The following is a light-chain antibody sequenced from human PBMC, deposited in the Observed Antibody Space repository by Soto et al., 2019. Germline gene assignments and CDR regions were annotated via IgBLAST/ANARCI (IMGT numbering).Light chain of an antibody. Sequence: EIVMTQSPATLSVSPGDRATLSCRASHNVSSSLAWYQQKPGQAPRLLIYGASTRATGIPARFSGSGSGTEFTLTISGLLSEDFAVYFCQQYNNWPPYTFGQGTKLEI. J-gene: IGKJ2*01. CDR2: GAS. CDR3: QQYNNWPPYT. CDR1: HNVSSS. V-gene: IGKV3-15*01.